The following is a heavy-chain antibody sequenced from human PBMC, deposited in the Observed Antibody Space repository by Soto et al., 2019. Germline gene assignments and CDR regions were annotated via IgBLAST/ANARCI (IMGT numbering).Heavy chain of an antibody. CDR1: GYTFTSYY. Sequence: ASVKVSCKASGYTFTSYYIHWVREAPGQGLEWMGWINPITGGTNYAPKFQGRVTMTRDTSITTAYMELGRLRSDDTAVYYCARNYYDSSDRDYLDYWGQGTPVTVS. D-gene: IGHD3-22*01. J-gene: IGHJ4*02. V-gene: IGHV1-2*02. CDR3: ARNYYDSSDRDYLDY. CDR2: INPITGGT.